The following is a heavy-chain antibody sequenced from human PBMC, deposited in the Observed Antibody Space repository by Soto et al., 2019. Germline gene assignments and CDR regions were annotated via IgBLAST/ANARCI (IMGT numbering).Heavy chain of an antibody. Sequence: GASVKVSCKASGYTFTSYAMHWVRQAPGQRLEWMGWINAGNGNTKYSQKFQGRVTITNDTSPRTASMELSSLRSEDTAVYYCARDQMVRNWFDPWGQGTLVTVS. CDR2: INAGNGNT. J-gene: IGHJ5*02. V-gene: IGHV1-3*01. CDR3: ARDQMVRNWFDP. CDR1: GYTFTSYA. D-gene: IGHD2-8*01.